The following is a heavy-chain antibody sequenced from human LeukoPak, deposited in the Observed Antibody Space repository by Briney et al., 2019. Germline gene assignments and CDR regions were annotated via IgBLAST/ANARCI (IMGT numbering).Heavy chain of an antibody. J-gene: IGHJ4*02. CDR1: GFTFTDYW. D-gene: IGHD3-16*01. CDR2: INTDTRGT. V-gene: IGHV3-74*01. Sequence: GGSLRLSCAASGFTFTDYWMHWVRQVPGKGLVWVSIINTDTRGTYYADSVKGRFTIPRDNAKSTLYLQMDSLRAEDTAVYYCARAGAYHFDNWGQGTLVTVSS. CDR3: ARAGAYHFDN.